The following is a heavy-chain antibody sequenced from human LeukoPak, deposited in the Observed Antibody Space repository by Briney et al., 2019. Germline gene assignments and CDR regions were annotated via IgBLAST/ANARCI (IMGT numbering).Heavy chain of an antibody. Sequence: GASLQISYNGAGYIFTSYWIGWVRQLPGKGLEWMGIIYPGDSDTRYSPSFQGQVTLSADKSITTGYLQWSSLKASDTAMYYCARAPTSVSNPYYFDYWGQGALVTVS. J-gene: IGHJ4*02. CDR1: GYIFTSYW. D-gene: IGHD4-11*01. CDR3: ARAPTSVSNPYYFDY. CDR2: IYPGDSDT. V-gene: IGHV5-51*01.